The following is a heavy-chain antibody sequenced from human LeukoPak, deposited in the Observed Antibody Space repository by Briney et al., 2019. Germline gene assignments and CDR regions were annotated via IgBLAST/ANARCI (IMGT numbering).Heavy chain of an antibody. D-gene: IGHD3-9*01. CDR1: GGTFSSYA. Sequence: SVKVSCKASGGTFSSYAISWVRQAPGQGLEWMGGIIPIFGTANYAQKFKGRVTITADESTSTAYMELSSLRSEDTAVYYCARGSYDILTGYYSDYYGMDVWGKGTTVTVSS. J-gene: IGHJ6*04. CDR3: ARGSYDILTGYYSDYYGMDV. CDR2: IIPIFGTA. V-gene: IGHV1-69*13.